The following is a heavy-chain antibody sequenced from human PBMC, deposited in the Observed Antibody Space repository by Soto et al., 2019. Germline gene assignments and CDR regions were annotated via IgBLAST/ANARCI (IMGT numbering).Heavy chain of an antibody. CDR2: SSKSGTHT. J-gene: IGHJ4*02. V-gene: IGHV3-11*03. CDR1: GFTLSDHY. Sequence: GGPLRLSCAAPGFTLSDHYMSWIRQATGKGMEWVSISSKSGTHTKYTASVKGRFTISRDNAKNSLYLKINSQRGEDTSSYFCARLGDTFNVLDYRCPATSVTLSS. CDR3: ARLGDTFNVLDY. D-gene: IGHD1-26*01.